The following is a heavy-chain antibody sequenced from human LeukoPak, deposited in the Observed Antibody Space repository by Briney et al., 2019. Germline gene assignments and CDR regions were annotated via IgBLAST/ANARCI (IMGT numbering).Heavy chain of an antibody. V-gene: IGHV1-18*01. CDR2: ISAYNDNT. J-gene: IGHJ4*02. D-gene: IGHD3-9*01. Sequence: GASVKVSCKPSGYTFTSYGISWVRQAPGQGLEWMGWISAYNDNTNNAQKLQGRVTMTTDTSTSTAYMELRSLRSDDTAVYYCARVHYDILTGYSYFDYWGQGTLVTVSS. CDR1: GYTFTSYG. CDR3: ARVHYDILTGYSYFDY.